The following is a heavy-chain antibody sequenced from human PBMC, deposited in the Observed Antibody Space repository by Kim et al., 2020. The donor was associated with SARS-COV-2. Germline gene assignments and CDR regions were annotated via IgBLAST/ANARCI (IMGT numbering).Heavy chain of an antibody. CDR1: GINFSDHW. CDR3: VSSQGP. V-gene: IGHV3-74*01. CDR2: IRGDGSTT. Sequence: GGSLRLSCTASGINFSDHWMHWVRQAPGTGPVWVSCIRGDGSTTNYADSVRGSFTVSRDNARNIRYLQMNSLIVEDTAVYYCVSSQGPWGQGTLVTVSS. D-gene: IGHD3-16*02. J-gene: IGHJ5*02.